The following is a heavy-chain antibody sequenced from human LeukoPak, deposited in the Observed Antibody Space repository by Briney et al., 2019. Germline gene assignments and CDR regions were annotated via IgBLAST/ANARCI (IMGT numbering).Heavy chain of an antibody. CDR2: IYHSGST. D-gene: IGHD2-2*01. Sequence: SETLSLTCAVSGGSISSGGYSWSWIRQPPGKGLEWIGYIYHSGSTCYNPSLKSRVTISVDTSKNQFSLKLSSVTAADTAVYYCARVVPAAMSESFDYWGQGTLVTVSS. CDR3: ARVVPAAMSESFDY. CDR1: GGSISSGGYS. V-gene: IGHV4-30-2*05. J-gene: IGHJ4*02.